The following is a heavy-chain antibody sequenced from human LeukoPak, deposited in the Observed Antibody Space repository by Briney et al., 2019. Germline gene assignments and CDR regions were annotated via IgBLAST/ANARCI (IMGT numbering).Heavy chain of an antibody. CDR1: GFTVSSNH. CDR3: AISNAAWIWFDN. J-gene: IGHJ4*02. CDR2: IYSDGRT. V-gene: IGHV3-66*01. D-gene: IGHD5-12*01. Sequence: PGGSLRLSCAASGFTVSSNHMSWVRQAPGKGLEWVSVIYSDGRTYYADSVKGRFTISRDNSKNRLYLQMNSLRAEDTAVYYCAISNAAWIWFDNWGQGTLVTVSS.